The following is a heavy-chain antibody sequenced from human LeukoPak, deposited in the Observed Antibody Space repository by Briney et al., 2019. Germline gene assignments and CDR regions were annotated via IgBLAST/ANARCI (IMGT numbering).Heavy chain of an antibody. D-gene: IGHD6-6*01. Sequence: GGSLRLSCAASGFTFSSYAMHWVRQAPGKGLEWVAVISYDGSNKYYADSVKGRFTISRDNSKNTLYLQMNSLRAEDTAVYYCARDKKQLRDYWGQGTLVTVSS. J-gene: IGHJ4*02. CDR2: ISYDGSNK. CDR3: ARDKKQLRDY. V-gene: IGHV3-30-3*01. CDR1: GFTFSSYA.